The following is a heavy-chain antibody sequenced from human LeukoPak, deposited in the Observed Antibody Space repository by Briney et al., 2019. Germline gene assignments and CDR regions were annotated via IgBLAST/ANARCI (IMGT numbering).Heavy chain of an antibody. CDR3: ARLEQQLLDP. CDR2: IYPGDSDT. D-gene: IGHD6-13*01. J-gene: IGHJ5*02. CDR1: GYSFTSYW. Sequence: GEALQISCKGSGYSFTSYWIGWGRPMPGKGRGWMGIIYPGDSDTRYSPSFQGQVTISADNSITTAYLQWSSLKASDTAMYYCARLEQQLLDPWGQGTLVTVSS. V-gene: IGHV5-51*01.